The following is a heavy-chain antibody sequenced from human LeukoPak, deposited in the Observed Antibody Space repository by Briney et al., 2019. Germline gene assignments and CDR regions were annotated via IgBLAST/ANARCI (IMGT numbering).Heavy chain of an antibody. CDR1: GGSFSGYY. CDR2: INHSGST. D-gene: IGHD6-6*01. V-gene: IGHV4-34*01. J-gene: IGHJ6*03. CDR3: ARTYKQLGGEYYYCYYYMDV. Sequence: SETQSLTCAVYGGSFSGYYWSWIRQPPGKGLEWIRDINHSGSTNYNPSLKSRVTISVDTSKNQFSLKPSSVTAADTAVYYCARTYKQLGGEYYYCYYYMDVWGKGTTVTASS.